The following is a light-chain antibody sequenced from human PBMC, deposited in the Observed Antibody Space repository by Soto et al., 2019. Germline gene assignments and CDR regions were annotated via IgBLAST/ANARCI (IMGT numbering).Light chain of an antibody. V-gene: IGKV1-12*01. Sequence: DIRLTQSPSFVSAAVGERVTLTCRASQDISNSLAWYQQRPGKAPTLLIFATSNVHRGVPSRFSGSGSGTDFTLTISSLQPEDFTTYYCQQASSFPRTCGQGTKVEIK. CDR1: QDISNS. J-gene: IGKJ1*01. CDR3: QQASSFPRT. CDR2: ATS.